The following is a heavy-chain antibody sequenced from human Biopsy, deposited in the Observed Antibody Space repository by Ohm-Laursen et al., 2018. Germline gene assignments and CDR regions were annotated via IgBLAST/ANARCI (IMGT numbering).Heavy chain of an antibody. CDR3: ARVEGEQLINSGMDV. V-gene: IGHV4-31*03. Sequence: TLSLTYTVSGGAISTDGYYWSWIRQHPGKGLEWIAYIYHSGITFSNPSLGSRITISVNTSANRFSLSLTSVTAADTAVYYCARVEGEQLINSGMDVWGQGTTVTVSS. CDR2: IYHSGIT. J-gene: IGHJ6*02. D-gene: IGHD1-1*01. CDR1: GGAISTDGYY.